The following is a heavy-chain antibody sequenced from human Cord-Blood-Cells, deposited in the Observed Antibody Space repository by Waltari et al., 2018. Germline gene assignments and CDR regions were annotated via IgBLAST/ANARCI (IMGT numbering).Heavy chain of an antibody. CDR1: GFSLSTSGMC. CDR2: IDWDDDK. CDR3: ARNYGGNSYFDY. J-gene: IGHJ4*02. D-gene: IGHD4-17*01. V-gene: IGHV2-70*01. Sequence: QVTLRESGPALVRPTQTLTLTCTFSGFSLSTSGMCVSWIRQPPGKALEWLALIDWDDDKYYSTSLKTRLTISKDTSKNQVVLTMTNMDPVDTATYYCARNYGGNSYFDYWGQGTLVTVSS.